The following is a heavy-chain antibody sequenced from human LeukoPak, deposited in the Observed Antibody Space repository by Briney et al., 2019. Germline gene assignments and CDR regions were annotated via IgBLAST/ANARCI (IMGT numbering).Heavy chain of an antibody. Sequence: ASVKVSCKASGGTFSSYAISWVRQAPGQGLEWMRRIIPILGIANYAQKFQGRVTITADKSTSTAYMELSSLRSEDTAVYYCASIPTERNFDYWGQGTLVTVSS. CDR2: IIPILGIA. CDR1: GGTFSSYA. D-gene: IGHD1-26*01. V-gene: IGHV1-69*04. CDR3: ASIPTERNFDY. J-gene: IGHJ4*02.